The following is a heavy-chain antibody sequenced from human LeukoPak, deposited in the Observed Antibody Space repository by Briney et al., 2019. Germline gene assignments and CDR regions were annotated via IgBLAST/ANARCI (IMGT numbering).Heavy chain of an antibody. CDR2: IYSGGST. Sequence: PGGSLRLSCAASGFTVSSNYMSWVRQAPGKGLEWVSIIYSGGSTYYADSVKGRFTISRDSSKNTLFLQMNSLRVDDTAVYYCAKLQAGYYDSSGYHFDYWGQGTLVTVSS. CDR3: AKLQAGYYDSSGYHFDY. CDR1: GFTVSSNY. D-gene: IGHD3-22*01. V-gene: IGHV3-53*01. J-gene: IGHJ4*02.